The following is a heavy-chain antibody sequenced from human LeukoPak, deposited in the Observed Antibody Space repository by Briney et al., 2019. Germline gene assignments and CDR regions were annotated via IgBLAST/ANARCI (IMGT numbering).Heavy chain of an antibody. CDR2: ISAYNGNT. D-gene: IGHD2-15*01. J-gene: IGHJ4*02. V-gene: IGHV1-18*01. CDR3: ARVRGYCSGGSCYSVY. CDR1: GYTFTSYG. Sequence: EASVKVSCKASGYTFTSYGISWVRQAPGQGLEWMGWISAYNGNTNYAQKLQGRVTMTTDTSTSTAYMELRSLRSDDTAVYYCARVRGYCSGGSCYSVYWGQGTLVTVSS.